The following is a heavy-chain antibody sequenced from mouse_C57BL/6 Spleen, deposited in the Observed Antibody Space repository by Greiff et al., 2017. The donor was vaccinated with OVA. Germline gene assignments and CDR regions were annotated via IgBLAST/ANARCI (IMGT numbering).Heavy chain of an antibody. Sequence: VQLQQPGAELVKPGASVKLSCKASGYTFTSYWMHWVKQRPGQGLEWIGMIHPNSGSTKYNEKFKSKATLTVDKSSSTAYMQLSSLTSEDSAVYYCARSCTPVRFDYWGQGTTRTVSS. J-gene: IGHJ2*01. CDR1: GYTFTSYW. CDR3: ARSCTPVRFDY. V-gene: IGHV1-64*01. CDR2: IHPNSGST.